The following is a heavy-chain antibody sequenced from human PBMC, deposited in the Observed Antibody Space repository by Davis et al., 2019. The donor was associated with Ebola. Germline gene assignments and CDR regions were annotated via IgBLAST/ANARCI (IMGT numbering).Heavy chain of an antibody. CDR3: ARPLLSNGPGSIGYYYGMDV. J-gene: IGHJ6*02. CDR1: GFTFSNAW. CDR2: IKSKTDGGTR. D-gene: IGHD3-10*01. Sequence: GESLKISCAASGFTFSNAWMSWVRQAPGKGLEWGGRIKSKTDGGTRDYAAPVKGRFTISRDDSKNTLYLQMRSLKTEDTAVYYCARPLLSNGPGSIGYYYGMDVWGQGTTVTVSS. V-gene: IGHV3-15*01.